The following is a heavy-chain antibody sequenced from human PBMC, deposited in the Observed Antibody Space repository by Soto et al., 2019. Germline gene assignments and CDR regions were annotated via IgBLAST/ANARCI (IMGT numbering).Heavy chain of an antibody. CDR3: ARFIRVGGPPFDY. J-gene: IGHJ4*02. V-gene: IGHV1-69*13. D-gene: IGHD3-16*01. CDR1: GGTFSSYA. CDR2: IIPIFGTA. Sequence: SVKVSCKASGGTFSSYAISWVRQAPGQGLEWMGGIIPIFGTANYAQKFQGRVTITADESTSTAYMELSSPRSEDTAVYYCARFIRVGGPPFDYGGQEPLVTVPS.